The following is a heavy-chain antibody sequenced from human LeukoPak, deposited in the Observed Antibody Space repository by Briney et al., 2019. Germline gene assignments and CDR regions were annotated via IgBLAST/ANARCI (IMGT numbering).Heavy chain of an antibody. Sequence: GGSLRLSCAASGFTFSDYYMSWIRQAPGKGLEWVSYISSSGSTIYYADSVKGRFTISRDNAKNSLYPQMNSLRAEDTAVYYCALITIFGVVSHYYYYMDVWGKGTTVTVSS. J-gene: IGHJ6*03. D-gene: IGHD3-3*01. CDR3: ALITIFGVVSHYYYYMDV. CDR2: ISSSGSTI. V-gene: IGHV3-11*04. CDR1: GFTFSDYY.